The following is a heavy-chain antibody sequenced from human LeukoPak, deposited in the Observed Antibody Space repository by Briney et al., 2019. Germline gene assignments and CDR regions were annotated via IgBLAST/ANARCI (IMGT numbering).Heavy chain of an antibody. J-gene: IGHJ4*02. Sequence: PGGSLRLSCAASGFTFSSAPMSWVRQAPGKGLEWVSVIGGSGGNTNYADSVRGRFTISRDNSKNTLYLQMTSLRAEDTAVSYCAQWHTVDYWGQGTLVTVSP. CDR1: GFTFSSAP. CDR3: AQWHTVDY. D-gene: IGHD2-8*01. V-gene: IGHV3-23*01. CDR2: IGGSGGNT.